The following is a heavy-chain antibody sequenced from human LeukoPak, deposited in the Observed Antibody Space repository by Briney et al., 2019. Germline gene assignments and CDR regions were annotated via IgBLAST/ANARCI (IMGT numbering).Heavy chain of an antibody. V-gene: IGHV4-59*01. Sequence: SETLSLTCTVSGASISNFYWYWIRQSPGKGLESIGHIRYGGRTNYNPSLESRLTISLDTSKNQVSLTLSSVTAADTAVYFCARRVVGTGWGQENWLDPWGQGTLVIVSS. CDR2: IRYGGRT. J-gene: IGHJ5*02. CDR3: ARRVVGTGWGQENWLDP. D-gene: IGHD1-26*01. CDR1: GASISNFY.